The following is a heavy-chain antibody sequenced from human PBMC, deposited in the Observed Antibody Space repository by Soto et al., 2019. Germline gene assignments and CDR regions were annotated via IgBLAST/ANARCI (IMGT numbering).Heavy chain of an antibody. J-gene: IGHJ6*02. D-gene: IGHD3-3*01. Sequence: GGSLRLSCAASGFTFSNAWMNWVRQAPGKGLEWVGRIKSKTDGGTTDYAAPVKGRFTISRDDSKNTLYLQMNSLKTEDTAVYYCTTADLTYYDFWSGYYPDYYYYGMDVWGQGTTVTVSS. CDR1: GFTFSNAW. CDR2: IKSKTDGGTT. V-gene: IGHV3-15*07. CDR3: TTADLTYYDFWSGYYPDYYYYGMDV.